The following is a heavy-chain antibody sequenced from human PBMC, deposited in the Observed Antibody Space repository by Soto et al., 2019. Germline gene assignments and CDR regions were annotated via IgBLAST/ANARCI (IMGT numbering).Heavy chain of an antibody. V-gene: IGHV3-33*01. CDR1: GFTFSSYG. CDR2: IWYDGSNK. Sequence: GGSLRLSCAASGFTFSSYGMHWVRQAPGKGLEWVAVIWYDGSNKYYADSVKGRFTISRDNSKNTLYLQMNSLRAEDTAVYYCARDISIFGVVHFDYWGQGTLVTVSS. CDR3: ARDISIFGVVHFDY. J-gene: IGHJ4*02. D-gene: IGHD3-3*01.